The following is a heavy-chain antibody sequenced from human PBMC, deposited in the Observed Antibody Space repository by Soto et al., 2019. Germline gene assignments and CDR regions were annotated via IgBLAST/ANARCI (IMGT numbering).Heavy chain of an antibody. CDR3: AGDLRYSSSGPDAFDI. D-gene: IGHD6-6*01. CDR1: GDSVSSNSAA. Sequence: SQTLSLTCAISGDSVSSNSAAWNWIRQSPSRGLEWLGRTYYRSKWYNDYAVSVKSRITINPDTSKNQFSLQLNSVTPEDTAVYYCAGDLRYSSSGPDAFDIWGQGTMVTGSS. J-gene: IGHJ3*02. CDR2: TYYRSKWYN. V-gene: IGHV6-1*01.